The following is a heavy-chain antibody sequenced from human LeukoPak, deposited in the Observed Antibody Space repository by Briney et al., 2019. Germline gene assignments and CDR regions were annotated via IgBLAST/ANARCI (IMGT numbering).Heavy chain of an antibody. CDR3: ARVGLIAAAGTPDY. V-gene: IGHV3-21*05. CDR1: GFTFSSYA. Sequence: PGGSLRLSCAASGFTFSSYAMGWVRQAPGKGLEWISYISASGRDTYYADSVKGRFTTSRDNAKNSLYLQMNSLRAEDTAVYYCARVGLIAAAGTPDYWGQGTLVTVSS. D-gene: IGHD6-13*01. J-gene: IGHJ4*02. CDR2: ISASGRDT.